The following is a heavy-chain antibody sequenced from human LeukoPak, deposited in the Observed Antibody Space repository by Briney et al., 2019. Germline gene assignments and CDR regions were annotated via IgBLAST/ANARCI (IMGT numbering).Heavy chain of an antibody. Sequence: GGSLRLSCAASGFTVSTVYMSWVRQAPGKGPEWVSIIYSTGSTYNSDSVKGRFTISRDSSKNTLYLQMNSLRGEDTAVYYCARGVLRGVYDFWGQGTLLTVSS. D-gene: IGHD3-10*01. CDR1: GFTVSTVY. CDR2: IYSTGST. V-gene: IGHV3-66*01. CDR3: ARGVLRGVYDF. J-gene: IGHJ4*02.